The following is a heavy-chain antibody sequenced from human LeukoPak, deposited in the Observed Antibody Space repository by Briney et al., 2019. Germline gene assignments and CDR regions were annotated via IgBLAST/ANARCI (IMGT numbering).Heavy chain of an antibody. CDR1: GXTFSSYA. Sequence: PGGSLRLSCAASGXTFSSYAMSWVRQAPGKGLEWVSAISGSGGSTYYADSVKGRFTISRDNSKNTLYLQMNSLRAEDTAVYYCAKAYSSSWSTSLYFDYWGQGTLVTVSS. J-gene: IGHJ4*02. D-gene: IGHD6-13*01. CDR2: ISGSGGST. V-gene: IGHV3-23*01. CDR3: AKAYSSSWSTSLYFDY.